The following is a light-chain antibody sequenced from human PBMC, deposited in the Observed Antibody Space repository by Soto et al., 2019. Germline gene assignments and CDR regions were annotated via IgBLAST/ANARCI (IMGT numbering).Light chain of an antibody. CDR1: QTIGSW. CDR3: QQYNSYSGM. V-gene: IGKV1-5*01. Sequence: MTQSPATLSASVGDRVTVTCRASQTIGSWLAWYQQKPGRAPKLLIFDASSLESGVPSRFSGNGSGTEFTLTISGLQPDDFASYYCQQYNSYSGMFGQGTKVDIK. J-gene: IGKJ1*01. CDR2: DAS.